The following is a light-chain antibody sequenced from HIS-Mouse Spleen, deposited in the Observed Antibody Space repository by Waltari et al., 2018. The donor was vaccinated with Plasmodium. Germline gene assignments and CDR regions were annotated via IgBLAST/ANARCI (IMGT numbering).Light chain of an antibody. CDR1: QSVSSN. J-gene: IGKJ3*01. Sequence: EIVMTQSQATLSVSHGERATLSCRASQSVSSNLAWYQQKPGQAPRLLIYGASTRATGIPARFSGSGSGTEFTLTISSLQSEDFAVYYCQQYNNWSFTFGPGTKVDIK. CDR3: QQYNNWSFT. V-gene: IGKV3-15*01. CDR2: GAS.